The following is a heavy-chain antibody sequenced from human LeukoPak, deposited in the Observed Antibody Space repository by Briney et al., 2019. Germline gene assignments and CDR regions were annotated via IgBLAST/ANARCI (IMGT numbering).Heavy chain of an antibody. J-gene: IGHJ3*02. V-gene: IGHV4-59*01. Sequence: PSETLSLTCTVSGGSISSYYWSWIRQPPGEGLEWIEYIHYSGSTNYNPSFKSRVTISVDTSKNQFSLKMSSVTAADTAVYYCARDVGGMIGASDIWGQGTMVTVSS. D-gene: IGHD3-16*01. CDR2: IHYSGST. CDR3: ARDVGGMIGASDI. CDR1: GGSISSYY.